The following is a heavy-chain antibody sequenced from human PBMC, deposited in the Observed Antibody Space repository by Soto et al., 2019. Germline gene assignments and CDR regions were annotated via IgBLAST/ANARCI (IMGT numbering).Heavy chain of an antibody. CDR2: INPNSGGT. CDR1: GYTFTGYY. V-gene: IGHV1-2*04. J-gene: IGHJ3*02. D-gene: IGHD3-22*01. CDR3: ARNLYASSGYYLAAFDI. Sequence: ASVKVSCKASGYTFTGYYMHWVRQAPGQGLEWMGWINPNSGGTNYAQKFQGWVTMTRDTSISTAYMELSRLRSDDTAVYYCARNLYASSGYYLAAFDIWGQGTMVTVSS.